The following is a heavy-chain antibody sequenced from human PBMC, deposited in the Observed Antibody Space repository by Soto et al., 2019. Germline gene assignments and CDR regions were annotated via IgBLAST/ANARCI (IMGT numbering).Heavy chain of an antibody. Sequence: SETLSLTCTVSGGSISSSSYYWGWIRQPPGKGLEWIGSIYYSGSTYYNPSLKSRVTISVDTSKNQFSLKLSSVTAADTAVYYCASSRRVFYRVAAAELPFDYWGQGTLVTVSS. J-gene: IGHJ4*02. D-gene: IGHD6-13*01. V-gene: IGHV4-39*01. CDR1: GGSISSSSYY. CDR2: IYYSGST. CDR3: ASSRRVFYRVAAAELPFDY.